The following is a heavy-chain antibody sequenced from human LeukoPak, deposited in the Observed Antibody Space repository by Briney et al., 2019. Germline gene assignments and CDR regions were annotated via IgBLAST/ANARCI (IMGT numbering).Heavy chain of an antibody. J-gene: IGHJ6*03. CDR1: GFTFSSYE. V-gene: IGHV3-48*03. CDR3: ARDTPPSYYHYMDV. CDR2: ISGGDSTI. Sequence: GGSLRLSCAASGFTFSSYEMNWVRQAPGKGLEWVSYISGGDSTIYYADPVKGRFTISRDNAKNSLYLQMNSLRAEDTAVYYCARDTPPSYYHYMDVWGKGTTVTVSS.